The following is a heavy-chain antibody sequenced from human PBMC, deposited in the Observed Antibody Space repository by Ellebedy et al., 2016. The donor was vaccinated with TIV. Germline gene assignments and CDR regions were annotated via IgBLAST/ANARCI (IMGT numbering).Heavy chain of an antibody. J-gene: IGHJ6*02. CDR3: AKAKPGGNSYGNYYYYGMDV. V-gene: IGHV3-9*01. Sequence: SLKISCAASGFTFDDYAMHWVPHAPGKGLEWVLGISWNSGSIGYADSVKGRFTISRDNAKNSLYLQMNSLRAEDTALYYCAKAKPGGNSYGNYYYYGMDVWGQGTTVTVSS. CDR1: GFTFDDYA. CDR2: ISWNSGSI. D-gene: IGHD5-18*01.